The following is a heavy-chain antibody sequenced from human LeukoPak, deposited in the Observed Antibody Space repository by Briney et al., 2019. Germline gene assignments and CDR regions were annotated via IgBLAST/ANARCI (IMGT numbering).Heavy chain of an antibody. CDR3: ASTGLSAYYSLDY. CDR2: ITGSASTI. D-gene: IGHD3-3*01. Sequence: GGSLRLSCAASGFTFSTYEMNWVRQAPGKGLEWVSYITGSASTIYYADSVKGRFTISRDNAKNSLYLQTNSLRAEDTAVHYCASTGLSAYYSLDYWGQGTLVTVSS. CDR1: GFTFSTYE. V-gene: IGHV3-48*03. J-gene: IGHJ4*02.